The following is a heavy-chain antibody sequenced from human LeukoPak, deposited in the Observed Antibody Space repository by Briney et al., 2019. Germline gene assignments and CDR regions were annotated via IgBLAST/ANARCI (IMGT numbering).Heavy chain of an antibody. Sequence: GASVKVSCKVSGYTLTELSMHWVRQAPGKGLEWMGGFDPEDGETIYAQKFQGRVTMTEDTSTDTAYMELSSLRSEDTAVYYCATSDLGTGYDSTSRVYYYYYMDVWGKGTTVTVSS. D-gene: IGHD5-12*01. CDR3: ATSDLGTGYDSTSRVYYYYYMDV. J-gene: IGHJ6*03. CDR1: GYTLTELS. CDR2: FDPEDGET. V-gene: IGHV1-24*01.